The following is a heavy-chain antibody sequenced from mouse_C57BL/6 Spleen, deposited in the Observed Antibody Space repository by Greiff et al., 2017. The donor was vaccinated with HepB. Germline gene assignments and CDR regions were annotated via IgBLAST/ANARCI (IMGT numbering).Heavy chain of an antibody. CDR2: INPRNGGT. CDR1: GYTFTSYW. D-gene: IGHD1-1*01. V-gene: IGHV1-53*01. Sequence: VQLQQPGTELVKPGASVKLSCKASGYTFTSYWMHWVKQRPGQGLEWIGNINPRNGGTNYNEKFKRKATLTVDKSSSTAYMQLSSLTSEDSAVYYCARSPRDDYGSSSYWYFDVWGTGTTVTVSS. CDR3: ARSPRDDYGSSSYWYFDV. J-gene: IGHJ1*03.